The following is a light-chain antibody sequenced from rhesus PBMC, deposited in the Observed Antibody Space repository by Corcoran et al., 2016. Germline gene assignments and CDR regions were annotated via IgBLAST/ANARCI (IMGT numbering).Light chain of an antibody. J-gene: IGKJ2*01. CDR1: QSVSSY. Sequence: QVILTQSPATLSLSPGERATLSCRASQSVSSYLAWYQQKPGQAPRLLIYGDSSRSNGIPDRSSGSGSGTDFTLTISSLGPEDVGVYHCYQHSSGYSFGQGTKVEIK. CDR3: YQHSSGYS. V-gene: IGKV3-10*01. CDR2: GDS.